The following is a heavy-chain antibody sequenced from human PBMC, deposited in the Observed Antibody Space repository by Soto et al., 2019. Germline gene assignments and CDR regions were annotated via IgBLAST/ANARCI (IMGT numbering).Heavy chain of an antibody. J-gene: IGHJ6*02. D-gene: IGHD6-13*01. CDR3: ARFSSIAAAGTYYYYGMDV. CDR1: GYSFTSYW. V-gene: IGHV5-51*01. Sequence: PGESLKISCKGSGYSFTSYWIGWVRQMPGKGLEWMGIIYPGDSDTRYSPSFQGQVTISADKSISTAYLQWSSLKASDTAMYYCARFSSIAAAGTYYYYGMDVWGQGTTVTVSS. CDR2: IYPGDSDT.